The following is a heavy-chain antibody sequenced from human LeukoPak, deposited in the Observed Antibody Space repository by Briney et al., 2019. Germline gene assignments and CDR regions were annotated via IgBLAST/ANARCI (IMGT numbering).Heavy chain of an antibody. CDR3: VRGDYGDYTLFDY. J-gene: IGHJ4*02. D-gene: IGHD4-17*01. CDR1: GFTVSSNY. V-gene: IGHV3-53*01. Sequence: GGSLRLSCAASGFTVSSNYMSWVRQAPGKGLEWVSVIYSGGSTYYADSVKGRFTISRDNSKNTLYLQMNNLRAEDTAVDYCVRGDYGDYTLFDYWDQGTLVSVSS. CDR2: IYSGGST.